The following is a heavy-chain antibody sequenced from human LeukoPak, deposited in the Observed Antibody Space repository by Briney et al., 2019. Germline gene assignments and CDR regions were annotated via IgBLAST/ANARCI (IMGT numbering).Heavy chain of an antibody. D-gene: IGHD2-15*01. CDR1: GGSISSGGYS. CDR3: ARALGYCSGGSCYGDWFDP. Sequence: SETLSLTCAVSGGSISSGGYSWSWIRQPPGKGLEWIGYIYYSGSTYYNPSLKSRVTISVDTSKNQFSLKLSSVTAADTAVYYCARALGYCSGGSCYGDWFDPWGQGTLVTVSS. CDR2: IYYSGST. V-gene: IGHV4-30-4*07. J-gene: IGHJ5*02.